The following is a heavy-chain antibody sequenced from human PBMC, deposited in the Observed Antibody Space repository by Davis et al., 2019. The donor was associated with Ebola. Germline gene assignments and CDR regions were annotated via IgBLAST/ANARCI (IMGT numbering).Heavy chain of an antibody. CDR2: INAGNGHT. V-gene: IGHV1-18*01. D-gene: IGHD2-15*01. CDR3: AREAPNLGGDDAFDI. Sequence: ASVKVSCKASGYTFTSYGISWVRQAPVQGLEWMGWINAGNGHTECSQKFQGRVTITGDTPATTAYMEVRSLRSEDTAVYYCAREAPNLGGDDAFDIWGQGALVTVSP. J-gene: IGHJ3*02. CDR1: GYTFTSYG.